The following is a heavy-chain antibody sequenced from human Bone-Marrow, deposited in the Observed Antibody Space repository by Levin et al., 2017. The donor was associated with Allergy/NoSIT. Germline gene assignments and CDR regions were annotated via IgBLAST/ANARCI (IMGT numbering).Heavy chain of an antibody. D-gene: IGHD2-15*01. J-gene: IGHJ4*02. CDR3: TNKLGYCSGGSCKIDY. V-gene: IGHV3-15*01. Sequence: PGGSLRLSCAASGFTFSNAWMSWVRQAPGKGLEWVGRIKSKTDGGTTDYAAPVKGRFTISRDDSKNTLYLQMNSLKTEDTAVYYCTNKLGYCSGGSCKIDYWGQGTLVTVSS. CDR2: IKSKTDGGTT. CDR1: GFTFSNAW.